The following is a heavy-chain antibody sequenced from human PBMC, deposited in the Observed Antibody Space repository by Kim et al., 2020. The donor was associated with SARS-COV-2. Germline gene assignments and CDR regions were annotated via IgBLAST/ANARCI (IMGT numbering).Heavy chain of an antibody. CDR1: GGSISSYY. D-gene: IGHD3-22*01. CDR3: ARGTYYYDSSGYYYYYYGMDV. Sequence: SETLSLTCTVSGGSISSYYWSWIRQPPGKGLEWIGYIYYSGSTNYNPSLKSRVTISVDTSKNQFSLKLSSVTAADTAVYYCARGTYYYDSSGYYYYYYGMDVWGQGTTVTVSS. V-gene: IGHV4-59*13. CDR2: IYYSGST. J-gene: IGHJ6*02.